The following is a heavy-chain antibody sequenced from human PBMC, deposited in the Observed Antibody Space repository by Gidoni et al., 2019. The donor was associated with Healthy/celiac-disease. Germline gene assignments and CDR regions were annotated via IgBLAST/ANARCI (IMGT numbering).Heavy chain of an antibody. Sequence: QVQLVQSGAEVKKPGSSVKVSCKASGGTFSSYAISWVRQAHGQGLEWMGGIIPIFGTANYAQKFQGRVTITADESTSTAYMELSSLRSEDTAVYYCARDSVVVAATYYYGMDVWGQGTTVTVSS. CDR1: GGTFSSYA. D-gene: IGHD2-15*01. CDR3: ARDSVVVAATYYYGMDV. V-gene: IGHV1-69*01. J-gene: IGHJ6*02. CDR2: IIPIFGTA.